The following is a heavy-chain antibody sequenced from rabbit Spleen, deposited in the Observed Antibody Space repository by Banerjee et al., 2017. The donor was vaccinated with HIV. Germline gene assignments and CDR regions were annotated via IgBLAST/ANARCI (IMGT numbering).Heavy chain of an antibody. Sequence: QSLEESGGDLVKPGASLTLTCTASGFSFSDDSYMCWVRQAPGKGLEWIACIDAGSSGFTYFASWAKGRFTISKTSSTTVTLQVTSLTAADTATYFCARSFGTDTGRYINLWGPGTLVTVS. CDR1: GFSFSDDSY. D-gene: IGHD7-1*01. J-gene: IGHJ4*01. CDR3: ARSFGTDTGRYINL. CDR2: IDAGSSGFT. V-gene: IGHV1S40*01.